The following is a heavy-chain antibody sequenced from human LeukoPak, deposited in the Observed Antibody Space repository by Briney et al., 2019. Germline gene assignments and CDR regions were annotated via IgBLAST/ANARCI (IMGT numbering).Heavy chain of an antibody. J-gene: IGHJ6*02. Sequence: EASVKVSCKASGGTFSSYAISWVRQAPGQGLEWMGGIIPIFGTANHAQKFQGRVTITADESTSTAYMELSSLRSEDTAVYYCARSPRVGATTYYYYGMDVWGQGTTVTVSS. CDR1: GGTFSSYA. CDR2: IIPIFGTA. CDR3: ARSPRVGATTYYYYGMDV. V-gene: IGHV1-69*01. D-gene: IGHD1-26*01.